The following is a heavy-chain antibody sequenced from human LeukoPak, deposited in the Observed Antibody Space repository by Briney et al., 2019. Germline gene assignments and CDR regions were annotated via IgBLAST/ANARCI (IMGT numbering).Heavy chain of an antibody. D-gene: IGHD3-22*01. J-gene: IGHJ4*02. CDR2: IYHSGST. CDR1: GYSITSGYY. CDR3: ARVLGTMIVEGPFPY. Sequence: SETLSLTCTVSGYSITSGYYWGWIRQPPGKGLEWIGSIYHSGSTYYNPSLKSRVTISVDTSKNQFSLKLSSATAADTAIYYCARVLGTMIVEGPFPYWGQGTLVTVSS. V-gene: IGHV4-38-2*02.